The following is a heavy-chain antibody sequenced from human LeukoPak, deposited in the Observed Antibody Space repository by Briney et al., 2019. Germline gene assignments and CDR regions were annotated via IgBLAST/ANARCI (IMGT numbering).Heavy chain of an antibody. CDR2: IIPIFGTA. CDR3: ALQGDGYNYNDY. J-gene: IGHJ4*02. Sequence: SVKVSCKASGYTFTSYAMNWVRQAPGQGLEWMGGIIPIFGTANYAQKFQGRVTITADESTSTAYMELSSLRSEDTAVYYCALQGDGYNYNDYWGQGTLVTVSS. V-gene: IGHV1-69*13. D-gene: IGHD5-24*01. CDR1: GYTFTSYA.